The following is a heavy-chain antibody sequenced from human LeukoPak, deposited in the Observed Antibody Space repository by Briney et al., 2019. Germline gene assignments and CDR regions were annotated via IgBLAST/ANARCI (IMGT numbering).Heavy chain of an antibody. V-gene: IGHV4-59*08. Sequence: PSETLSLTCTVSNGSIGRYYWTWIRQPPGKGLEWMGYIFHSGSTKYNPSLKSRVTISVDASKNQFSLKLTSITAADTAVYYCARRRIYYHFDYWGQGTLVTVSS. CDR2: IFHSGST. CDR3: ARRRIYYHFDY. CDR1: NGSIGRYY. J-gene: IGHJ4*02. D-gene: IGHD3-22*01.